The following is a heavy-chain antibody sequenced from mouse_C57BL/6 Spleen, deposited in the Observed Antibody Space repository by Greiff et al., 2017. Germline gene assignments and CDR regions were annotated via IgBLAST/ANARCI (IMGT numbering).Heavy chain of an antibody. D-gene: IGHD1-1*01. V-gene: IGHV5-12*01. CDR1: GFTFSDYY. Sequence: EVQVVESGGGLVQPGGSLKLSCAASGFTFSDYYMYWVRQTPEKRLEWVAYISNGGGSTYYPETVKGRFTIYRDNAKNTQYLQLSRLKSEDTALYYCARQGYGSFPYYAMDYWGQGTSVTVSS. CDR3: ARQGYGSFPYYAMDY. CDR2: ISNGGGST. J-gene: IGHJ4*01.